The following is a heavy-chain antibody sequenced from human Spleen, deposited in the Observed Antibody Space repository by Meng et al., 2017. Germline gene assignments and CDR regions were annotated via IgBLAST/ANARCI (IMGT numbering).Heavy chain of an antibody. V-gene: IGHV3-15*01. CDR1: GFTFNNAW. CDR3: AKRNSGIFYDY. Sequence: EVQLVESGGGLVKPGGSLRLPCVASGFTFNNAWMNWVRQAPGKGLEWVGRFKSKTVVGPTDYAAPVKGRFTISRDDSKNTLYLQVISLKTEDTAVYYCAKRNSGIFYDYWGQGTLVTVSS. CDR2: FKSKTVVGPT. D-gene: IGHD1-26*01. J-gene: IGHJ4*02.